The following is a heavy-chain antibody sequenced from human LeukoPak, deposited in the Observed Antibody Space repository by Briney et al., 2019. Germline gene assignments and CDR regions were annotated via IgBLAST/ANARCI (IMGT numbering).Heavy chain of an antibody. CDR2: INAGNGNT. V-gene: IGHV1-3*01. J-gene: IGHJ4*02. Sequence: ASVKVSCKASGYTFTSYAMHWVRQAPGQRLEWMGWINAGNGNTKYSQKFQGRVTITRDTSASTAYMELSSLRSEDTAVYYCARDGAPYNWNYFLSHWGQGTLVTVSS. CDR1: GYTFTSYA. CDR3: ARDGAPYNWNYFLSH. D-gene: IGHD1-7*01.